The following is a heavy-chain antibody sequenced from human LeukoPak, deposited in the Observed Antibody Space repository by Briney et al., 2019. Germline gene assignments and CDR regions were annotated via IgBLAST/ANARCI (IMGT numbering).Heavy chain of an antibody. Sequence: PSETLSLTCTVSGGSISSYYWSWIRQPPGKGLEWIGYIYYSGSTNYNPSLKSRVTISVDTSKNQFSLKLSSVTAADTAVYYCARGLWFGELSTIDYWGQGTLVTVSS. CDR1: GGSISSYY. D-gene: IGHD3-10*01. CDR3: ARGLWFGELSTIDY. V-gene: IGHV4-59*01. J-gene: IGHJ4*02. CDR2: IYYSGST.